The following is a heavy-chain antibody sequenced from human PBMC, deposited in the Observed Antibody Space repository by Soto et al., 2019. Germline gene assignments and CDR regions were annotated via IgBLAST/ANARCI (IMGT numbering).Heavy chain of an antibody. D-gene: IGHD5-18*01. CDR3: AGDGQGYPH. CDR1: GFTFSTYW. CDR2: IKEDGSEQ. J-gene: IGHJ4*02. Sequence: EVQLVDSGGDLVQPGGSLRLSCTASGFTFSTYWMSWVRQAPGRGLEWVANIKEDGSEQWYVDSVRGRFTISRDNAKNSLYREMTGLRAEDTAVYYCAGDGQGYPHWGQGTLVTVSS. V-gene: IGHV3-7*04.